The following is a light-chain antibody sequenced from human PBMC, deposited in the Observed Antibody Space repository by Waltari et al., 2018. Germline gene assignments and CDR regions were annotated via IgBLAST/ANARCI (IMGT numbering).Light chain of an antibody. CDR3: QQSYTTPFT. CDR2: GAS. CDR1: QSISTS. J-gene: IGKJ3*01. V-gene: IGKV1-39*01. Sequence: DIQMTQSPPSLSVSVGDRVTITCRATQSISTSLNWYQQKPGKAPNLLIYGASSLERGVPSMFSGSGSGTDFTLTISSRHPEDFATYYCQQSYTTPFTFGPGTKVDLK.